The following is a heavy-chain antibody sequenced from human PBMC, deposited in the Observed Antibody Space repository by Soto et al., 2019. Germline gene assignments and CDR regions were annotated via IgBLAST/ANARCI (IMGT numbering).Heavy chain of an antibody. V-gene: IGHV3-7*05. Sequence: EVQLVESGGGLVQPGGSLRLSCAASGFTFNTSWMSWVRRAPGKGLEWVAHMNQHGSEKYYVDSVKGRFIISGDDAKNSLYLQINSLGAEDTAVYYCVSWAGSSYWGPGTLVTVSS. J-gene: IGHJ4*02. CDR2: MNQHGSEK. D-gene: IGHD3-10*01. CDR1: GFTFNTSW. CDR3: VSWAGSSY.